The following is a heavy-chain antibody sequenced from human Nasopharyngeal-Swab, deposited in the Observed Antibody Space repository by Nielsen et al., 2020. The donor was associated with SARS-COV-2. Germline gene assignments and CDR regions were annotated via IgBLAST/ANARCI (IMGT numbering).Heavy chain of an antibody. D-gene: IGHD3-22*01. CDR1: GFTFSSYE. J-gene: IGHJ5*02. Sequence: GESLKISCAASGFTFSSYEMNWVRQAPGKGLKWVSYISRSGGTKYYADSVKGRFTISRDNAKNSLYLQMNSLRAEDTAVYYCARGVYDSSGYYYPWGQGTLVTVSS. CDR3: ARGVYDSSGYYYP. CDR2: ISRSGGTK. V-gene: IGHV3-48*03.